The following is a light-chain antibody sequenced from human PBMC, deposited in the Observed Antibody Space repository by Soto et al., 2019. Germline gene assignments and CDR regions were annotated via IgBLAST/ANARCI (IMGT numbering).Light chain of an antibody. J-gene: IGKJ4*01. Sequence: EIVLTQSPGTLSLSPGERATISCRASQSVSSFYVAWYQQKPGQAPRLLIYGASSRATGIPDRFSGSGSGTDFTLTISRLEPEDFAVYYCQRYGSSPLTFGGGTKVDNK. CDR2: GAS. CDR3: QRYGSSPLT. V-gene: IGKV3-20*01. CDR1: QSVSSFY.